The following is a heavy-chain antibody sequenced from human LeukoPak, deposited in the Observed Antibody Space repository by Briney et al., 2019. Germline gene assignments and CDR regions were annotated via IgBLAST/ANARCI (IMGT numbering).Heavy chain of an antibody. J-gene: IGHJ4*02. CDR3: ARDETYGGNSGELHY. CDR1: GGSISSYY. Sequence: SETLSLTCTVSGGSISSYYWSWIRQPPGKGLEWIGYIYYSGSTNYNPSLKSRVTMSVDTSKNQFSLKLSSVTAADTAVYYCARDETYGGNSGELHYWGQGTLVTVSS. D-gene: IGHD4-23*01. V-gene: IGHV4-59*12. CDR2: IYYSGST.